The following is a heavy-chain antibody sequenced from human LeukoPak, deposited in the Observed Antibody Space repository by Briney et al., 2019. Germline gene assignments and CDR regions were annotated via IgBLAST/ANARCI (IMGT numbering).Heavy chain of an antibody. CDR1: CGSISSYY. CDR2: IYYSGST. CDR3: ARWAYGGNSDGIGY. D-gene: IGHD4-23*01. V-gene: IGHV4-59*01. J-gene: IGHJ4*02. Sequence: PSETLSLTCTVSCGSISSYYWSWIRQPPGKGLEWIGYIYYSGSTNYNPSLKSRVTISVDTSKNQFSLKLSSVTAADTAVYYCARWAYGGNSDGIGYWGQGTLVTVSS.